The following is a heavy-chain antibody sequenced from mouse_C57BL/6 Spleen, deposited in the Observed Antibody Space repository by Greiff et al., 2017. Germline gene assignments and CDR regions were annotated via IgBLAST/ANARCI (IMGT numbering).Heavy chain of an antibody. CDR3: ARERLGCDLDYCDY. CDR1: GYTFTDYY. D-gene: IGHD3-3*01. V-gene: IGHV1-26*01. CDR2: INPNNGGT. Sequence: VQLQQSGPELVKPGASVKISCKASGYTFTDYYMNWVKQSPGQSLEWIGDINPNNGGTSYNQKFKGKATLTVDKSSSTAYMELRSLTSEDSAVXYGARERLGCDLDYCDYWGQGTTLTVSS. J-gene: IGHJ2*01.